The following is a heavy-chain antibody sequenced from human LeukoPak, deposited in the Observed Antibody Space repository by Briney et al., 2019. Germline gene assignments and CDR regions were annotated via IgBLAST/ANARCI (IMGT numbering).Heavy chain of an antibody. D-gene: IGHD3-16*01. V-gene: IGHV3-15*01. CDR2: IKSKTDGGTT. J-gene: IGHJ3*02. Sequence: GGSLRLSCAASGFTFSSYAMSWVRQAPGKGLEWVGRIKSKTDGGTTDYAAPVKGRFTISRDDSKNTLYLQMNSLRAEDTAVYYCATAYERDAFDIWGQGTMVTVSS. CDR3: ATAYERDAFDI. CDR1: GFTFSSYA.